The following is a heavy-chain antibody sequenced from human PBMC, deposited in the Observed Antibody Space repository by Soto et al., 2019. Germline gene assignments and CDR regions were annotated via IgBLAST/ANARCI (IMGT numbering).Heavy chain of an antibody. Sequence: SVKVSCKASGGTFSSYAISWVRQAPGQGLEWMGGIIPIFGTANYAQKFQGRVTITADKSTSTAYMELRSLRSDDTAVYYCALAVATRGYYYGMDVWGQGTTVTVSS. CDR2: IIPIFGTA. V-gene: IGHV1-69*06. CDR3: ALAVATRGYYYGMDV. D-gene: IGHD5-12*01. J-gene: IGHJ6*02. CDR1: GGTFSSYA.